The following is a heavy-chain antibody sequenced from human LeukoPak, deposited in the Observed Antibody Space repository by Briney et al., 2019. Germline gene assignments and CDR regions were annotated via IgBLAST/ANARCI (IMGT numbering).Heavy chain of an antibody. D-gene: IGHD2-2*01. CDR3: ARGRCSSTSCYGGLGLSWGDYYYYGMDV. CDR2: INHSGST. J-gene: IGHJ6*02. Sequence: SETLSLTCAVYGGSFSGYYWSWIRQPPGKGLEWIGEINHSGSTNYNPSLKSRVTISVDTSKNQFSLKLSSVTAADTAVYYCARGRCSSTSCYGGLGLSWGDYYYYGMDVWGQGTTVTVSS. V-gene: IGHV4-34*01. CDR1: GGSFSGYY.